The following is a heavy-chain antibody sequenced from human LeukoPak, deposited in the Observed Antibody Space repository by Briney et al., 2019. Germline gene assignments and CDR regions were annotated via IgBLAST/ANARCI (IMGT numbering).Heavy chain of an antibody. V-gene: IGHV4-59*08. CDR1: GGSISSYY. CDR3: ARHAQVPSYYYYYYMDV. D-gene: IGHD4/OR15-4a*01. J-gene: IGHJ6*03. CDR2: IYYSGST. Sequence: SETLSLTCTVSGGSISSYYWSWIRQPPGKGLEWIGYIYYSGSTNYNPFLKSRVTISVDTSKNQFSLKLSSVTAADTAVYYCARHAQVPSYYYYYYMDVWGKGTTVTVSS.